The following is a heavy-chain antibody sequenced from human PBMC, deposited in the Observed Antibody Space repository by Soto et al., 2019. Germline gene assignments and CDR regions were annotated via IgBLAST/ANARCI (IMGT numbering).Heavy chain of an antibody. Sequence: QVQLVQSGAAVKKPGSSVKVSCKASGGTFSSYTISWVRQAPGQGLEWMGRIIPILGIANYAQKFQGRVTITADKSTSTAYMELSSLRSEDTAVYYCARGPQWLVLGDYWGQGTLVTVSS. CDR3: ARGPQWLVLGDY. CDR2: IIPILGIA. J-gene: IGHJ4*02. CDR1: GGTFSSYT. V-gene: IGHV1-69*02. D-gene: IGHD6-19*01.